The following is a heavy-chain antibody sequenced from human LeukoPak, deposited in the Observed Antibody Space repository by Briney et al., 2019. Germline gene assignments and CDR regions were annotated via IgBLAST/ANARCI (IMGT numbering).Heavy chain of an antibody. D-gene: IGHD6-13*01. CDR2: ISGSGVGT. J-gene: IGHJ4*02. V-gene: IGHV3-23*01. Sequence: PGGSLRLSCAASGFTFSSYTMNWVRQAPGKGLEWVSAISGSGVGTYYADSVRGRFTISRDNSKNTLYLQMNSLRAEDTAVYYCAKQRQQLSPVIADYFDYWGQGTLVTVSS. CDR1: GFTFSSYT. CDR3: AKQRQQLSPVIADYFDY.